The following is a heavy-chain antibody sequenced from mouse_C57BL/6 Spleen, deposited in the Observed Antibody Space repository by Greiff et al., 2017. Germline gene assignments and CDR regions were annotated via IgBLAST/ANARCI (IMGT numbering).Heavy chain of an antibody. CDR1: GYTFTDYY. Sequence: EVQLQQSGPELVKPGASVKISCKASGYTFTDYYMNWVKQSHGKSLEWIGDINPNNGGTSYNQKFKGKATLTVDKSSSTAYMELRSLTSEDSAVYYCARDYYGSSSWYFDVWGTGTTVTVSP. J-gene: IGHJ1*03. CDR3: ARDYYGSSSWYFDV. V-gene: IGHV1-26*01. D-gene: IGHD1-1*01. CDR2: INPNNGGT.